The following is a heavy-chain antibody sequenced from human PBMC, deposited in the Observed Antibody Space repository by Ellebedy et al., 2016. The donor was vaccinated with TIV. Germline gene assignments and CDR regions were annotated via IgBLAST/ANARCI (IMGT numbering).Heavy chain of an antibody. CDR3: ARGDGYYPGYFHH. CDR2: IIGMFGTA. D-gene: IGHD5-24*01. J-gene: IGHJ1*01. Sequence: SVKVSCKTPGGTFSSYAINWVRQAPGQGLEWMGGIIGMFGTANYAQKFQGRVTITADELTSTGYMELSSLRSEDTAVYYCARGDGYYPGYFHHWGQGTLVSVSS. CDR1: GGTFSSYA. V-gene: IGHV1-69*13.